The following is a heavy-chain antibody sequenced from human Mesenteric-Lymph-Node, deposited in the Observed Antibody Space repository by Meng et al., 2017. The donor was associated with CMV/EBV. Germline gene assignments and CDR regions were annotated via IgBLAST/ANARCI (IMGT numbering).Heavy chain of an antibody. J-gene: IGHJ4*02. CDR1: GFTFSSHW. V-gene: IGHV3-7*01. D-gene: IGHD1-26*01. CDR2: IKQDGGEK. Sequence: GESLKISCAASGFTFSSHWMSWVRQAPGKGLEWVANIKQDGGEKYYVDSVKGRFTISRDNAKNSLYLQMNSLRAEDTAVYYCARRRGSYHFDYWGQGTLVTVSS. CDR3: ARRRGSYHFDY.